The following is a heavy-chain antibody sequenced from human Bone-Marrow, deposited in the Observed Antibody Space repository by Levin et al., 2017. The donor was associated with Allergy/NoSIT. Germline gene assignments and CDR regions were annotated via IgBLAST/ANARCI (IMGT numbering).Heavy chain of an antibody. J-gene: IGHJ4*02. CDR2: ITGTGDHI. CDR1: GNIFSSYV. Sequence: PGGSLRLSCAASGNIFSSYVMNWVRQAPGKGLEWVSSITGTGDHIYYADSVKGRFTISRDNAKKSLVLQMNSLRVDDTAVYYCATGIGGIAVADVDYWGQGTLVTVSS. D-gene: IGHD6-13*01. CDR3: ATGIGGIAVADVDY. V-gene: IGHV3-21*01.